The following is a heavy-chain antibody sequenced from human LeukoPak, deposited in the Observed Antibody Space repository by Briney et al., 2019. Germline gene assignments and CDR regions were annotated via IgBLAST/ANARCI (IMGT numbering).Heavy chain of an antibody. CDR1: GYSISSGYF. CDR2: VYHSGST. J-gene: IGHJ3*02. V-gene: IGHV4-38-2*02. D-gene: IGHD1-26*01. CDR3: ARDAPSSTVGATPNAFDI. Sequence: SETLSLTCAVSGYSISSGYFWGWIRQPPGKGLEWIGSVYHSGSTYYNPSLKSRVTISVDTSKNQFSLNLNSVTAADTAVYYCARDAPSSTVGATPNAFDIWGQGTMVTVSS.